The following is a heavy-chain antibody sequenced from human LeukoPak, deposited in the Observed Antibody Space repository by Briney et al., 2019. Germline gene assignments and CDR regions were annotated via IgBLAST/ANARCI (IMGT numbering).Heavy chain of an antibody. D-gene: IGHD6-19*01. CDR2: ISWNSGSI. J-gene: IGHJ4*02. CDR3: AKDIVGLYSSGYFDY. V-gene: IGHV3-9*01. Sequence: GGSLRLSCAASGFTFDDCAMHWVRQAPGKGLEWVSGISWNSGSIGYADSVKGRFTISRDNAKNSLYLQMNSLRAEDTALYYCAKDIVGLYSSGYFDYWGQGTLVTVSS. CDR1: GFTFDDCA.